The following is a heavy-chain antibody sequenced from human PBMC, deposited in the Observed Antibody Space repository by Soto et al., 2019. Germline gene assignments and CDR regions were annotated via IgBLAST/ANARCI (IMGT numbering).Heavy chain of an antibody. V-gene: IGHV1-18*04. CDR1: VTPFGISV. Sequence: QVQLVQSGADLKKPGASVQVSCKTSVTPFGISVLTGWRRALGQGLEGLGGISSYNSYNGDTKYARMLQDRLTMTIDTSTATAYMELRSLRSDDTAVYYCARSELERGEVGYYGMDVWGQGTTVTVSS. D-gene: IGHD3-16*01. J-gene: IGHJ6*02. CDR3: ARSELERGEVGYYGMDV. CDR2: ISSYNSYNGDT.